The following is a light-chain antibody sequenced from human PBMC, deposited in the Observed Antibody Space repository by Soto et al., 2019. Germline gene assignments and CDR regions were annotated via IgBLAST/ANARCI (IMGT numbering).Light chain of an antibody. CDR1: SGSIASNY. CDR3: QSYDSSNQGV. V-gene: IGLV6-57*02. J-gene: IGLJ1*01. Sequence: NFMLTQPHSVSESPGKTVTISCTGSSGSIASNYVQWYQQRPGSAPTTVIYEDNQRPSGVPDRFSGPIDSSSNSASLTISGLKTEDEAYYYCQSYDSSNQGVFGTGTKLTVL. CDR2: EDN.